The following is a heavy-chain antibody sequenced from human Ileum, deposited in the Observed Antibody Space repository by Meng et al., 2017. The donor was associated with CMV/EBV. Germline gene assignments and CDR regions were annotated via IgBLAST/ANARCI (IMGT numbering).Heavy chain of an antibody. D-gene: IGHD6-13*01. Sequence: KFSCKASGYTLTSDDINWVRQATGQGLEWMGWMNPNSGNTGYAQKFQGRVTMTRNTSISTAYMELSSLIFEDTAVYYCARMGYSSTNWGQGTLVTVSS. CDR3: ARMGYSSTN. J-gene: IGHJ4*02. CDR2: MNPNSGNT. CDR1: GYTLTSDD. V-gene: IGHV1-8*01.